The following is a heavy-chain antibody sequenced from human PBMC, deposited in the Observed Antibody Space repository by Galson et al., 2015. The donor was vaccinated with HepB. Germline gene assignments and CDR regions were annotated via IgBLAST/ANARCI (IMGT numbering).Heavy chain of an antibody. CDR2: ISYDGSNK. Sequence: SLRLSCAASGFTFSSYAMHWVRQAPGKGLEWVAVISYDGSNKYYADSVKGRFTISRDNSKNTLYLQMNSLRAEDTAVYYCASGAIHSSGWFDYFDYWGQGTLVTVSS. D-gene: IGHD6-19*01. CDR3: ASGAIHSSGWFDYFDY. J-gene: IGHJ4*02. CDR1: GFTFSSYA. V-gene: IGHV3-30-3*01.